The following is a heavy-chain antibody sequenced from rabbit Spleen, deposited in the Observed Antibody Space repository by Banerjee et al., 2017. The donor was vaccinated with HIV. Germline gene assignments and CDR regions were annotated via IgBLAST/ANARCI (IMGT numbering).Heavy chain of an antibody. D-gene: IGHD7-1*01. J-gene: IGHJ4*01. CDR3: ARHPTGDSPPNL. Sequence: QEQLEESGGGLVQPEGSLTLTCKASGFTISSSYFMCWVRQAPGKGLEWIASIYGGSSGSTYYASWAKGRFTISKTSSTTVTLQMASLTAADTATYFCARHPTGDSPPNLWGQGTPVTVS. CDR1: GFTISSSYF. CDR2: IYGGSSGST. V-gene: IGHV1S45*01.